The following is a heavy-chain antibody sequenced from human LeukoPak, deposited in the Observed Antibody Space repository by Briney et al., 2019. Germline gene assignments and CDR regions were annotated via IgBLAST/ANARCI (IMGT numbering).Heavy chain of an antibody. Sequence: ASVKVSCKASGYTFTSYAMNWVRQAPGQGLEWMGWINTNTGNPTYAQGFTGRFVFSLYTSVSTAYLQISSLKAEDTAVYYCASFCGWSNYYYYGMDVWGQGTTVTVSS. CDR2: INTNTGNP. J-gene: IGHJ6*02. V-gene: IGHV7-4-1*02. D-gene: IGHD6-19*01. CDR1: GYTFTSYA. CDR3: ASFCGWSNYYYYGMDV.